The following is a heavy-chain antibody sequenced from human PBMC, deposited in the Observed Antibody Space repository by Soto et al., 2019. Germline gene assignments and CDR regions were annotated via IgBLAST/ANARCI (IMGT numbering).Heavy chain of an antibody. CDR2: SKAGNVNT. V-gene: IGHV1-3*01. Sequence: QVQLVQSGAEVKKPGASVKDSCKASGYTFTSYAMHWVRQAPGQRLEWMGWSKAGNVNTKYSQKFQGRVTITRDTSASTAYMELSSLRSEDTAVYYCARDLAVAGTGPTFDYWGQGTLVTVSS. J-gene: IGHJ4*02. CDR3: ARDLAVAGTGPTFDY. CDR1: GYTFTSYA. D-gene: IGHD6-19*01.